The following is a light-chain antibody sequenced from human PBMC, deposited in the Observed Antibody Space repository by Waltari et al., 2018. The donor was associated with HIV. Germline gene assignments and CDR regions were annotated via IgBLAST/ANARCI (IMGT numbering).Light chain of an antibody. CDR3: QQRSNWPPVT. CDR2: DAS. V-gene: IGKV3-11*01. CDR1: QNIGNY. Sequence: EVVLTQSPSTLSLSQGERATLSCRASQNIGNYLAWYQQKPGQAPRLLIYDASTRDSGIPARFSGSGSGTDFTLTISSLEPEDVAVYYCQQRSNWPPVTFGQGTRLEI. J-gene: IGKJ5*01.